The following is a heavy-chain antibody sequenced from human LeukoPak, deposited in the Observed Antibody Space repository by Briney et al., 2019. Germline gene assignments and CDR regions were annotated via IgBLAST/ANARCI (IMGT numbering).Heavy chain of an antibody. CDR1: GYTFSSYG. J-gene: IGHJ5*02. Sequence: AASVKVSCKATGYTFSSYGISWVRQGPGQGLEWMGWISGYNGNTNYAQKVQGRVTMTTDTSTSTAYMELRSLRSDDTAVYYCARDRRYYGSGSYYGDNWFDPWGQGTLVTVSS. D-gene: IGHD3-10*01. CDR2: ISGYNGNT. V-gene: IGHV1-18*01. CDR3: ARDRRYYGSGSYYGDNWFDP.